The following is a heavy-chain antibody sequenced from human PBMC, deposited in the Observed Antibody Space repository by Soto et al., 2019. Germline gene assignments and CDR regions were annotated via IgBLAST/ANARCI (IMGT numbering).Heavy chain of an antibody. CDR1: GGSISSSGYY. J-gene: IGHJ6*04. D-gene: IGHD3-16*01. V-gene: IGHV4-39*01. CDR2: IYYSGST. CDR3: ASLPLEGGVNYYGMDV. Sequence: PXETLSRTCTGSGGSISSSGYYWGWIRQPPGKGLEWIGSIYYSGSTYYNPSLKSRVTISVDASKNQFSLKLSSVTAADTAVYYCASLPLEGGVNYYGMDVWGKGTTVTVSS.